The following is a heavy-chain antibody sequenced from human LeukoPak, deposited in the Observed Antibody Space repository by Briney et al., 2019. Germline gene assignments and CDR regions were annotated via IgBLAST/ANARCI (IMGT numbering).Heavy chain of an antibody. CDR2: INHSGST. D-gene: IGHD6-13*01. V-gene: IGHV4-34*01. J-gene: IGHJ4*02. CDR3: AGSSSWSKDLDY. CDR1: GGSFSGYY. Sequence: SETLSLTCAVYGGSFSGYYWSWIRQPPGKGLEWIGEINHSGSTNYNPSLKSRVTISVDTSKNQFSLKLSSVTAADTAVYYCAGSSSWSKDLDYWGQGTLVTVFS.